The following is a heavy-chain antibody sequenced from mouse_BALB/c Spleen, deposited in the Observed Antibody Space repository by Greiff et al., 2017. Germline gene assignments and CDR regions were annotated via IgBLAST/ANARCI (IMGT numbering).Heavy chain of an antibody. J-gene: IGHJ4*01. Sequence: EVKLMESGPGLVKPSQSLSLTCTVTGYSITSDYAWNWIRQFPGNKLEWMGYISYSGSTSYNPSLKSRISITRDTSKNQFFLQLNSVTTEDTATYYCARYSRYAMDYWGQGTSVTVSS. CDR3: ARYSRYAMDY. CDR2: ISYSGST. CDR1: GYSITSDYA. V-gene: IGHV3-2*02.